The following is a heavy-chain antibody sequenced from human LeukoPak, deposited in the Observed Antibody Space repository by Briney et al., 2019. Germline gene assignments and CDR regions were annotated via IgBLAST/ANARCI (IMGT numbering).Heavy chain of an antibody. J-gene: IGHJ6*03. CDR1: GSTFDDYA. CDR2: INWNSRNI. V-gene: IGHV3-9*01. CDR3: AKASGGTYYYYMDV. D-gene: IGHD3-3*01. Sequence: PGRSLRLSCAASGSTFDDYAMHWVRQAPGKGLEWVSCINWNSRNIGYADSVKGRFTISRDNAKNSLYLQMNSLRAEDTALYYCAKASGGTYYYYMDVWGKGTTVTVSS.